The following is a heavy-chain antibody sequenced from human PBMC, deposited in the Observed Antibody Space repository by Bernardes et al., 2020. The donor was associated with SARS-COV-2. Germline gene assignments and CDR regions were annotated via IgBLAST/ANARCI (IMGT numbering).Heavy chain of an antibody. V-gene: IGHV4-59*01. CDR2: IYYSGGT. CDR3: ARFSGCGGDCYSLDY. D-gene: IGHD2-21*02. J-gene: IGHJ4*02. CDR1: GGSITSYY. Sequence: SETLSLTCSVSGGSITSYYWSWIRQPPGKGVEWIGNIYYSGGTNYSPSLKSRVTMSVDTSKNQFSLKLSSVTAADTAVYYCARFSGCGGDCYSLDYWGQGTLVTVSS.